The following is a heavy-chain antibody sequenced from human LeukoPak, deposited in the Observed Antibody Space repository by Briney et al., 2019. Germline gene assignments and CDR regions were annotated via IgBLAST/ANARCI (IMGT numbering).Heavy chain of an antibody. Sequence: GGSLRLSCAASGFTFSSYAMSWVRQAPGKGLEWVSAISGSGGSTYYADSVKGRFTISRDNSKNTLYLQMDSLRAEDTAVYYCAKDHDYVWGSYRTYYFDYWGQGTLVTVSP. CDR3: AKDHDYVWGSYRTYYFDY. J-gene: IGHJ4*02. V-gene: IGHV3-23*01. D-gene: IGHD3-16*02. CDR1: GFTFSSYA. CDR2: ISGSGGST.